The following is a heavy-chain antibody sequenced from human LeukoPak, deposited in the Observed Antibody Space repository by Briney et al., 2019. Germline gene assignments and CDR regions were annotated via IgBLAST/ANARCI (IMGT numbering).Heavy chain of an antibody. CDR3: ARGGHSGYDADFDY. CDR2: ISYDGSNK. D-gene: IGHD5-12*01. CDR1: GFTFSSYA. V-gene: IGHV3-30*01. J-gene: IGHJ4*02. Sequence: GRSLRLSCAASGFTFSSYAMHWVRQAPGKGLEWVAVISYDGSNKYYADSVKGRFTISRDNSKNTLYLQMNSLRAEDTAVYYCARGGHSGYDADFDYWGQGTLVTVSS.